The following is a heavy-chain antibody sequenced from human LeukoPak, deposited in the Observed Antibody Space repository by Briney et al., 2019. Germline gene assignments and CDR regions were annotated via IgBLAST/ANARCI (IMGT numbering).Heavy chain of an antibody. CDR3: ARDGPYSTSSTHPP. D-gene: IGHD6-6*01. V-gene: IGHV3-7*03. CDR1: GFTFSNFW. CDR2: IKQDGSEK. Sequence: PGESLRLSCTASGFTFSNFWMSWVRQAPGKGLEWVANIKQDGSEKYYVGSVKGRFTISRDNAKNSLYLQMDSLRAEDTAVYYCARDGPYSTSSTHPPWGQGTLVTVSS. J-gene: IGHJ5*02.